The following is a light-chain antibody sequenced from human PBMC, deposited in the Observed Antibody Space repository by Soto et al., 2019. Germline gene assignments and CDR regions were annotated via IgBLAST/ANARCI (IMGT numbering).Light chain of an antibody. V-gene: IGKV3-11*01. CDR3: QQRSNWPIT. J-gene: IGKJ5*01. CDR1: QSVSSY. CDR2: DAS. Sequence: EIVLTQSPATLSLSPGERATLSCRASQSVSSYLAWYQQKPGQAPRLLIYDASNRATGIPASGSGSGTDFTLTISSLEPEDFAVYYCQQRSNWPITFGQGTRLEIK.